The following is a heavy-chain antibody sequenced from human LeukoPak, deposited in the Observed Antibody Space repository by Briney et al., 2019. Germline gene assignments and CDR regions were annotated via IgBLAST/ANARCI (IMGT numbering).Heavy chain of an antibody. CDR1: GFTFSDYY. Sequence: PGGSLRLSCAASGFTFSDYYMSWIRQAPGKGLEWVSYISSSGSTIYYADSVKGRFTISRDNAKNSLYLQMNSLRAEDTAVYYCATSQSAYYYDSSGYHDYWGQGTLVTVSP. D-gene: IGHD3-22*01. J-gene: IGHJ4*02. V-gene: IGHV3-11*04. CDR2: ISSSGSTI. CDR3: ATSQSAYYYDSSGYHDY.